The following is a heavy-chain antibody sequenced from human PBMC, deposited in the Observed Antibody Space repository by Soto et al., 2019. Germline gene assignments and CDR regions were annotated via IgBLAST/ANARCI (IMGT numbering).Heavy chain of an antibody. D-gene: IGHD1-7*01. V-gene: IGHV1-8*01. CDR3: ARAKLELRGPSPYNWFDP. J-gene: IGHJ5*02. Sequence: GASVKVSCKASGYTFTSYDINWVRQATGQGLEWMGWMNPNSGNTGYAQKFQGRVTMTRNTSISTAYMELSSLRSEDTAVYYCARAKLELRGPSPYNWFDPWGQGTLVTVSS. CDR2: MNPNSGNT. CDR1: GYTFTSYD.